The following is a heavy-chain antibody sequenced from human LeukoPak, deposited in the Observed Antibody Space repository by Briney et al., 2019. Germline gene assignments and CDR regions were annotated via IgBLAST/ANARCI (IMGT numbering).Heavy chain of an antibody. CDR1: GFPFSSHG. CDR2: IIGGGGST. CDR3: AKTSRVVTKYNWFDP. J-gene: IGHJ5*02. D-gene: IGHD3-3*01. Sequence: GGSLRLSCAASGFPFSSHGMSWVRQAPGKGLEWVSGIIGGGGSTYYADSVKGRFTISGDNSRNTLFLQMNSLRAEDTAVYYCAKTSRVVTKYNWFDPWGQGTLVTVSS. V-gene: IGHV3-23*01.